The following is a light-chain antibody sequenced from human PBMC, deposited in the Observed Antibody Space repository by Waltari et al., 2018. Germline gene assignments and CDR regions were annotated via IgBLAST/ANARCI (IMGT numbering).Light chain of an antibody. CDR2: EVS. V-gene: IGLV2-14*01. CDR1: SSDIDNYNY. Sequence: QSALTQPASVSGSPGQSIPISCTGTSSDIDNYNYVPWYQQHPHKAPKLMIYEVSNRPAGVSNRFSGSKSGNTASLTISGLQAADEADYYCSSYTSSSTYVGFGGGTKLTVL. CDR3: SSYTSSSTYVG. J-gene: IGLJ2*01.